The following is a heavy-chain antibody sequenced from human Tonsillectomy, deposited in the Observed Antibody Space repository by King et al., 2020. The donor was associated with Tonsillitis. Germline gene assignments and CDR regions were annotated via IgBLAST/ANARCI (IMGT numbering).Heavy chain of an antibody. V-gene: IGHV3-21*01. CDR1: GFTCSSYS. J-gene: IGHJ3*02. CDR3: ARAVSLTAFDI. CDR2: ISSSSSYI. Sequence: VQLVESGGGLVKPGGSLRLSCAASGFTCSSYSMNWVRQAPGSGLEWVSSISSSSSYIYYADTVKGRFTISRDNAKNSLYLQMNSLGAGDTAVYYCARAVSLTAFDIWGQGTMVTVSS. D-gene: IGHD2/OR15-2a*01.